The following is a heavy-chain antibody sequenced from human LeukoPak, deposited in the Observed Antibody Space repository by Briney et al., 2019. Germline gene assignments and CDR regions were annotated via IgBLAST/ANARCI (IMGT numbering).Heavy chain of an antibody. V-gene: IGHV3-7*01. CDR3: AGGVWPRSNY. CDR1: DFIFSSYW. CDR2: VKQDGGET. J-gene: IGHJ4*02. Sequence: GGSLRLSCVASDFIFSSYWMTWVRQAPGKGLEWVANVKQDGGETYYVGSVKGRFTISRDNAQNSLYLQMNSLRAEDTAIYYCAGGVWPRSNYWGQGTLVTVSS. D-gene: IGHD6-13*01.